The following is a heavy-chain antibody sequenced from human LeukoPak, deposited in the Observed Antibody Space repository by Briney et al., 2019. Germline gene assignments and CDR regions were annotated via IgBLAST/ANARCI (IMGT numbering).Heavy chain of an antibody. V-gene: IGHV3-23*01. CDR3: AKDGGYCSSTSCYLYYMDV. D-gene: IGHD2-2*01. Sequence: GGSLRLSCAASGFTFSSYAMSWVRQAPGKGLEWVSAISGSGGSTYYADSVKSRFTISRDNSKNTLYLQMNSLRAEDTAVYYCAKDGGYCSSTSCYLYYMDVWGKGPRSPSP. CDR2: ISGSGGST. CDR1: GFTFSSYA. J-gene: IGHJ6*03.